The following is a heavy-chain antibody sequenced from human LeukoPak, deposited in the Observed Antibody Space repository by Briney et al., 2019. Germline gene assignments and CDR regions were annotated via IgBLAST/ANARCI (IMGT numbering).Heavy chain of an antibody. CDR3: AREGYPDGATTPGGYFDY. V-gene: IGHV3-33*01. CDR2: IWYDGSNQ. Sequence: GGSLRLSCAASGLRFRNYGMHWVRQAPGKGLEWVAVIWYDGSNQYYVDSVKGRFTVSRDNAKNTLYLQMNSLRAEDTAVYYCAREGYPDGATTPGGYFDYWGQGTLVTVSP. J-gene: IGHJ4*02. D-gene: IGHD2-8*02. CDR1: GLRFRNYG.